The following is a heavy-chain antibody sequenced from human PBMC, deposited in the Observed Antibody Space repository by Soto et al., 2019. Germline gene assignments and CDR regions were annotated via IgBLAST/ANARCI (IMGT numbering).Heavy chain of an antibody. D-gene: IGHD3-3*01. Sequence: ASVKVSCKASGYTFTSYDINWVRQATGQGLEWMGWMNPNSGNTGYAQKFQGRVTMTRNTSISTAYMELNSLRAEDTAVYYCARGYDFWSGYYGEVGMGVWGQGTTVTVSS. V-gene: IGHV1-8*01. J-gene: IGHJ6*02. CDR3: ARGYDFWSGYYGEVGMGV. CDR2: MNPNSGNT. CDR1: GYTFTSYD.